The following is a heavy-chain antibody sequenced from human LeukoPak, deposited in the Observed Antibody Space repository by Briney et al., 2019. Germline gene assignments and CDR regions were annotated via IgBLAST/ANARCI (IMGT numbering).Heavy chain of an antibody. CDR1: GYTFTGYY. CDR2: INPNSGGT. CDR3: ARALPNLDAFDI. V-gene: IGHV1-2*02. J-gene: IGHJ3*02. Sequence: ASVKVSCKASGYTFTGYYMHWVRQAPGQGLEWMGWINPNSGGTNYAQKFQGRVTMTRDTSISTAYMELSRLRSDDTAVYYCARALPNLDAFDIRGQGTMVTVSS. D-gene: IGHD7-27*01.